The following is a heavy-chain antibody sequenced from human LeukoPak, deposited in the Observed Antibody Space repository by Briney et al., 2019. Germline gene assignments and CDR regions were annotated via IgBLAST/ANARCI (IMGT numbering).Heavy chain of an antibody. CDR2: IYHSGST. J-gene: IGHJ4*02. CDR1: GYSISSGYY. D-gene: IGHD2-2*01. Sequence: SETLSLTCTVSGYSISSGYYWGWIRQPPGKGLEWIGSIYHSGSTYYNPSLKSRVTISVDTSKNQFSLKLSSVTAADTAVYYCARDLEHCRNIICSNSAYWGQGTLVTVSS. V-gene: IGHV4-38-2*02. CDR3: ARDLEHCRNIICSNSAY.